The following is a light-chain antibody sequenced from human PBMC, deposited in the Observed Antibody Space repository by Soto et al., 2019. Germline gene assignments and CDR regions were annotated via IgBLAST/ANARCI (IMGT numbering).Light chain of an antibody. CDR1: QSVNQK. Sequence: EIVLTQSPATLSVSPGERATLSCRASQSVNQKLGWYQQKPGQAPRLLIYVASYRATGIPARFSGSGSGTEYTLTISNLQPEDFAVYYCQQFNNWPHTFGQGTRLEIK. CDR2: VAS. CDR3: QQFNNWPHT. V-gene: IGKV3-15*01. J-gene: IGKJ2*01.